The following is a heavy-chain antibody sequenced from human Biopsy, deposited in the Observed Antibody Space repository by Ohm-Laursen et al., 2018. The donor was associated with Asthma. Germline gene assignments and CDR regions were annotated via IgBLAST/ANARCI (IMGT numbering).Heavy chain of an antibody. CDR2: ISVYNGNT. V-gene: IGHV1-18*01. CDR3: ARAVDYSHYYGIDV. Sequence: ASVKVSCKTSGHTFNSAGITWVRQAPGQGLEWMGWISVYNGNTKVAQKLQDRVTMITDTSTSTAYMELGSLRSDDTAVYFCARAVDYSHYYGIDVWGQGTTVTVS. D-gene: IGHD3-10*01. J-gene: IGHJ6*02. CDR1: GHTFNSAG.